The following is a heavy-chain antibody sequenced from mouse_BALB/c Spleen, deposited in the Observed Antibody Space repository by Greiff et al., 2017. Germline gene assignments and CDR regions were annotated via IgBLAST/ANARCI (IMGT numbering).Heavy chain of an antibody. CDR1: GYTFTSYG. D-gene: IGHD2-1*01. CDR2: ISSGGSCT. Sequence: VKVVESGGELVKPGGSLKLSCAASGYTFTSYGMSWVSQTPDQRLEWVATISSGGSCTYYPDSVKGRFTISRDNAKNTLYLQMSSLKSEDTAMYYCARHELGYGNSLFAYWGQGTTLTVSS. J-gene: IGHJ2*01. CDR3: ARHELGYGNSLFAY. V-gene: IGHV5-6*01.